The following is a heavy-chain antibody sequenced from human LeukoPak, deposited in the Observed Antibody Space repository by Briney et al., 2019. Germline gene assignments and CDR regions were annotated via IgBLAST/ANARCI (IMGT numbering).Heavy chain of an antibody. J-gene: IGHJ6*02. V-gene: IGHV5-51*01. Sequence: GESLKISCKGSGYSFTSYWIGWVRQMPGKGLGGMGIIYPGDSDTSNSLSFQGQVPISAGKSISTAYLQWSSLKASDIAMYYCARQGSGIGTAAGTVTPYYYYFGMDVWGQGTTVTVSS. CDR1: GYSFTSYW. CDR3: ARQGSGIGTAAGTVTPYYYYFGMDV. D-gene: IGHD6-13*01. CDR2: IYPGDSDT.